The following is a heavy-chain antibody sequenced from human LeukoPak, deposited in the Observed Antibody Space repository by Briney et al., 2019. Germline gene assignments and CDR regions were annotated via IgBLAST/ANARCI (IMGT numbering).Heavy chain of an antibody. CDR2: ISYDGSNK. CDR1: GFTFSSYA. V-gene: IGHV3-30*01. Sequence: GGSLRLSCAASGFTFSSYAMHWVRQAPGKGLEWVAVISYDGSNKYYADSVKGRFTISRDNSKNTLYLQMNSLRGEDTAVYYCARGVNERYFDYWGQGTTVTVSS. CDR3: ARGVNERYFDY. D-gene: IGHD1-1*01. J-gene: IGHJ4*03.